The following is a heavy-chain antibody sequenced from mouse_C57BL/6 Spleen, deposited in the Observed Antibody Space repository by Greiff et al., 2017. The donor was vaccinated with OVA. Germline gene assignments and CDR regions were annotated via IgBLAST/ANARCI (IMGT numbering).Heavy chain of an antibody. CDR1: GYSITSGYY. V-gene: IGHV3-6*01. CDR2: ISYDGSN. Sequence: DVKLQESGPGLVKPSQSLSLTCSVTGYSITSGYYWNWIRQFPGNKLEWMGYISYDGSNNYNPSLKNRISITRDTSKNQFFLKLNSVTTEDTATYYCARDPTIVTTGWYFDVWGTGTTVTVSS. CDR3: ARDPTIVTTGWYFDV. J-gene: IGHJ1*03. D-gene: IGHD2-5*01.